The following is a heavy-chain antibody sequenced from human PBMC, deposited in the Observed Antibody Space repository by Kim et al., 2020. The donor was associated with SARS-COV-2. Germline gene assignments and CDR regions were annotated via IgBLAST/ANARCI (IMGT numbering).Heavy chain of an antibody. D-gene: IGHD6-13*01. Sequence: GGSLRLSCEASGFTFSSYAMTWVRQAPGKGLEWVSAISGSGGNTYNADSVKGRFTISRDNSKNTLYLQMNSLRAEDTAVYYCAKGATIAAAAEIIDYWGQGTLVTVSS. CDR1: GFTFSSYA. J-gene: IGHJ4*02. CDR3: AKGATIAAAAEIIDY. CDR2: ISGSGGNT. V-gene: IGHV3-23*01.